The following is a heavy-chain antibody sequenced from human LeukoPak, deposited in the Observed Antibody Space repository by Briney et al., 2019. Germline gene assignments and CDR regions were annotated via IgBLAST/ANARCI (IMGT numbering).Heavy chain of an antibody. CDR3: ARHPSTPDY. J-gene: IGHJ4*02. Sequence: SETLSLTCTVSGGSISSYYWSWIRQPAGKGLEWIGTIYYSGNTYYNPSLKSRVTISIDTSKNQFSLKLSSVTAADTAVYYCARHPSTPDYWGQGTLVTVSS. V-gene: IGHV4-59*05. CDR1: GGSISSYY. CDR2: IYYSGNT.